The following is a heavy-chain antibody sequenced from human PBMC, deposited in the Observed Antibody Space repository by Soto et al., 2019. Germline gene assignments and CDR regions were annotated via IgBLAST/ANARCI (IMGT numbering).Heavy chain of an antibody. CDR3: AKSPGMYYYDSSGYYHYDY. V-gene: IGHV3-23*01. D-gene: IGHD3-22*01. J-gene: IGHJ4*02. CDR2: ISDGGGNT. CDR1: GFTFSTSA. Sequence: PGGSLRLSCAASGFTFSTSAMSWVRQAPGKGLEWVSSISDGGGNTYYADSVKGRFTISRDNSKNTLYLQMNSLRAEDTAVYYCAKSPGMYYYDSSGYYHYDYWGQGTLVTVSS.